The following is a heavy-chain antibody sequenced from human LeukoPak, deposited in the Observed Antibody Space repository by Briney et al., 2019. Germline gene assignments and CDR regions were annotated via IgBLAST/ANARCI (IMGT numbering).Heavy chain of an antibody. V-gene: IGHV1-69*05. Sequence: SVKVSCKASGGTFSSYAISWVRQAPGQGLEWMGRIIPIFGTANYAQKFQGRVTITTDEPTSTAYMELSSLRSEDTAVYYCARDPSRTNWFDPWGQGTLVTVSS. CDR1: GGTFSSYA. J-gene: IGHJ5*02. CDR3: ARDPSRTNWFDP. D-gene: IGHD1/OR15-1a*01. CDR2: IIPIFGTA.